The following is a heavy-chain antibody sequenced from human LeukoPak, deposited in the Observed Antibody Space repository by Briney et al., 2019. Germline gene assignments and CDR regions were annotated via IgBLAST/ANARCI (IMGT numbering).Heavy chain of an antibody. J-gene: IGHJ4*02. D-gene: IGHD4-17*01. CDR3: ARDIESLTTVTTSGY. CDR1: GYTFTGYY. CDR2: INPNSGGT. V-gene: IGHV1-2*06. Sequence: ASVKVSCKASGYTFTGYYMHWVRQAPGQGLEWMGRINPNSGGTNYAQKFQGRVTMTRNTSISTAYMELSRLRSDDTAVYYCARDIESLTTVTTSGYWGQGTLVTVSS.